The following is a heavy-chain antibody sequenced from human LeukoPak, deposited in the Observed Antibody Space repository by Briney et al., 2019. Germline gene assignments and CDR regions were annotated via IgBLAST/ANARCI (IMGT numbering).Heavy chain of an antibody. D-gene: IGHD4-17*01. J-gene: IGHJ4*02. Sequence: GGSLRLSCAASGFTVSSNYMSWVRQAPGKGLEWVSVIYSGGSTYYADSVKGRFTISRDNPKDTLYLQMNSLRAEDTAVYYCAKDQMTTVYNSWGQGTLVTVSS. CDR3: AKDQMTTVYNS. CDR2: IYSGGST. V-gene: IGHV3-53*01. CDR1: GFTVSSNY.